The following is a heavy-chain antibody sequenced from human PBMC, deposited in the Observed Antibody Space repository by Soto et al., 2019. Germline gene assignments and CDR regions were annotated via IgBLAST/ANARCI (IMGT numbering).Heavy chain of an antibody. V-gene: IGHV3-30-3*01. Sequence: QVQLVESGGGVVQPGRSLRLSCAASGFTFSSYAMHWVRQAPGKGLEWVAVISYDGSNKYYADSVKGRFTISRDNSKNTLYLQMNSLRAEDTAVYYCARDQVAPEPTKTGRPYSSSWYSGGIVWFDPWGQGTLVTVSS. CDR3: ARDQVAPEPTKTGRPYSSSWYSGGIVWFDP. D-gene: IGHD6-13*01. CDR1: GFTFSSYA. CDR2: ISYDGSNK. J-gene: IGHJ5*02.